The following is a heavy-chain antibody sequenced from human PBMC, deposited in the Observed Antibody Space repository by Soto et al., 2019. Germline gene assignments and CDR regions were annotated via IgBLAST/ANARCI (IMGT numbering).Heavy chain of an antibody. V-gene: IGHV1-69*13. J-gene: IGHJ6*02. D-gene: IGHD3-10*01. Sequence: SVKVSCKASGGTFSSYAISWVRQAPGQGLEWMGGIIPIFGTANYAQKFQGRVTITADESTSTAYMELSSLRSEDTAVYYCASGPGRFGENYYYYGMDVWGQGATVTVSS. CDR2: IIPIFGTA. CDR3: ASGPGRFGENYYYYGMDV. CDR1: GGTFSSYA.